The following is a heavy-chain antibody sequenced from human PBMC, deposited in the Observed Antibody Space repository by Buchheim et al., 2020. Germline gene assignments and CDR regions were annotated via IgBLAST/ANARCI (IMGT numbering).Heavy chain of an antibody. V-gene: IGHV3-30*04. CDR3: AKDRIVGNTNFFDY. D-gene: IGHD1-26*01. J-gene: IGHJ4*02. Sequence: QVQLVESGGGVVQPGRSLRLPCAAFGFTFSSYAMHWVRQAPGKGLEWVAVISYDGSNEYYADSVKGRFTISRDNSKNTVYLQMNSLRAGDTAVYYCAKDRIVGNTNFFDYWGQGTL. CDR1: GFTFSSYA. CDR2: ISYDGSNE.